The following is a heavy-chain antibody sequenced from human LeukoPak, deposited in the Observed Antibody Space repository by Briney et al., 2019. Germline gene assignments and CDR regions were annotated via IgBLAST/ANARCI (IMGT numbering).Heavy chain of an antibody. CDR2: INWNGGST. CDR1: GFTFDDYG. Sequence: GGSLRLSCAASGFTFDDYGMSWVRQAPGKGLEWVSGINWNGGSTGYADSVKGRFTIFRDNAKNSLYLQMNSLRAEDTALYYCARRLDMVTFDYWGQGTLVTVSS. J-gene: IGHJ4*02. D-gene: IGHD5-18*01. CDR3: ARRLDMVTFDY. V-gene: IGHV3-20*04.